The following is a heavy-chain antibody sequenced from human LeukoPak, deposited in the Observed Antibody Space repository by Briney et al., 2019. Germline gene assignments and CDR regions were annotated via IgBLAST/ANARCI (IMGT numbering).Heavy chain of an antibody. D-gene: IGHD5-12*01. J-gene: IGHJ4*02. CDR3: AKDRPTWPIDY. CDR2: IRYDGNDK. V-gene: IGHV3-30*02. CDR1: GFTFSNYG. Sequence: GGSLRLSCAASGFTFSNYGIHWVRQAPGKGLEWVAFIRYDGNDKNYADSVKGRFTISRDNSKNTLYLQMNSLRAEDTAVYYCAKDRPTWPIDYWGQGTLVTVSS.